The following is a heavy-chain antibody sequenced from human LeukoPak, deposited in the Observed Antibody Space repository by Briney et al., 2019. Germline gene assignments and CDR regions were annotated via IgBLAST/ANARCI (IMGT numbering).Heavy chain of an antibody. Sequence: SETLSLTCTVSGYSISSGYYWGWIRQPPGKGLEWIGSIYHSGSTYYNPSLKSRVTISVDTSKNQFSLKLSSVTAADTAVYYCARSNYYDSSEDYWGQGTLVTVSS. CDR3: ARSNYYDSSEDY. J-gene: IGHJ4*02. V-gene: IGHV4-38-2*02. D-gene: IGHD3-22*01. CDR2: IYHSGST. CDR1: GYSISSGYY.